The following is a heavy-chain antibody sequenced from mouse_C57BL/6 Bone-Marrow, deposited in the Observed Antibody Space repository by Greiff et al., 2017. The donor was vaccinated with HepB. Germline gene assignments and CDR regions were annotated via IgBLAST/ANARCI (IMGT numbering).Heavy chain of an antibody. Sequence: EVMLVESGGGLVKPGGSLKLSCAASGFTFSDYGMHWVRQAPEKGLEWVAYISSGSSTIYYADTVKGRFTISRDNARNTLFLQMTSLRSEDTAMYYCARDFYYGSSYGFDVWGTGTTVTVSS. J-gene: IGHJ1*03. CDR2: ISSGSSTI. V-gene: IGHV5-17*01. D-gene: IGHD1-1*01. CDR1: GFTFSDYG. CDR3: ARDFYYGSSYGFDV.